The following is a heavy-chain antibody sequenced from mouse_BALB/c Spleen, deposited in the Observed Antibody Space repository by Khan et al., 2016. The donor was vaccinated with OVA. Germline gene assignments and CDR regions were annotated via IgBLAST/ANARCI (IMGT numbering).Heavy chain of an antibody. CDR3: ARGGHVSPFDY. CDR2: ITPNNGGT. CDR1: GYTFTDYN. Sequence: EVKLQESGPELVKPGASVKISCKASGYTFTDYNMDWVKQSHGKSLEWIGDITPNNGGTIYNQKFKGKATLTVDKSSSTAYMELRSLTSEDTAVYYCARGGHVSPFDYWGQGTTLTVSS. J-gene: IGHJ2*01. V-gene: IGHV1-18*01. D-gene: IGHD1-1*02.